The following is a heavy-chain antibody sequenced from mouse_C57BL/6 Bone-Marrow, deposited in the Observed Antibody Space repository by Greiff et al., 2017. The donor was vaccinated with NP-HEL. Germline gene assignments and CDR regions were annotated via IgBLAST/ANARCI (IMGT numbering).Heavy chain of an antibody. D-gene: IGHD1-1*01. Sequence: VQLQQSGPVLVKPGASVKMSCKASGYTFTDYYMNWVKQSHGKSLEWIGVINPYNGGTSYNQKFKGKATLTVDKSSSTAYMELNSLTSEDSAVYYCARTSYYYGSSYGYFDVWGTGTTVTVSS. CDR1: GYTFTDYY. V-gene: IGHV1-19*01. CDR2: INPYNGGT. CDR3: ARTSYYYGSSYGYFDV. J-gene: IGHJ1*03.